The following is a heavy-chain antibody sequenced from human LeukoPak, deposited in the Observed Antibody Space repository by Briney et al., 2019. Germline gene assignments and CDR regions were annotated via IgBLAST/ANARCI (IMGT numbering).Heavy chain of an antibody. CDR3: ARGIGCTNGVCYLGSFDY. CDR1: GGTFSSYA. D-gene: IGHD2-8*01. J-gene: IGHJ4*02. Sequence: SVKVSCKASGGTFSSYAISWVRQAPGQGLEWMGGIIPIFGTANYAQKFQGRVTITTDESTSTAYMELSSLRSEDMAVYYCARGIGCTNGVCYLGSFDYWGQGTLVTVSS. CDR2: IIPIFGTA. V-gene: IGHV1-69*05.